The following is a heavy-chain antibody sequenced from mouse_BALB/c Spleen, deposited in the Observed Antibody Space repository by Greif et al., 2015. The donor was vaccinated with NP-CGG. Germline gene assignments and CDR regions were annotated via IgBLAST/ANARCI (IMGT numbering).Heavy chain of an antibody. CDR3: ARDMKWGRAYYFDY. CDR1: GFTFTDYY. Sequence: DVQLQESGGGLVQPGGSLRLSCATSGFTFTDYYMSWVRQPPGKALEWLGFIRNKANGYTTEYSASVKGRFTISRDNSQSILYLQMNTLRAEDSATYYCARDMKWGRAYYFDYWGQGTTLTVSS. CDR2: IRNKANGYTT. J-gene: IGHJ2*01. V-gene: IGHV7-3*02. D-gene: IGHD3-3*01.